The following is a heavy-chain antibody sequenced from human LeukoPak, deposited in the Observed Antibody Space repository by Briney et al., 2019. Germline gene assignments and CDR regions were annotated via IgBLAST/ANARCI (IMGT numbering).Heavy chain of an antibody. Sequence: SVKVSCKASGGTFSSYAISWVRQAPGQGLEWMGRIIPILGIANYAQKFQGRVSITADKSTSTAYMELSSLRSEDTAVYYCARDDGDYVRFDYWGQGTLVTVSS. CDR2: IIPILGIA. V-gene: IGHV1-69*04. J-gene: IGHJ4*02. CDR1: GGTFSSYA. D-gene: IGHD4-17*01. CDR3: ARDDGDYVRFDY.